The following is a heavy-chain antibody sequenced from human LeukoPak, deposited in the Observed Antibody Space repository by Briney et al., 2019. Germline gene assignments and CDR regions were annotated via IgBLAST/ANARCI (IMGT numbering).Heavy chain of an antibody. D-gene: IGHD3-3*01. V-gene: IGHV3-11*04. CDR3: ASGPAQAWSYFDY. J-gene: IGHJ4*02. CDR2: ISSSGSTI. Sequence: PGGSLRLSCAASGFTFSDYYMSWIRQAPGKGLEWVSYISSSGSTIYYADSVKGRFTISRDNAKNSLYLQMNSLRAEDTAVYYCASGPAQAWSYFDYWGQGNLVTVSS. CDR1: GFTFSDYY.